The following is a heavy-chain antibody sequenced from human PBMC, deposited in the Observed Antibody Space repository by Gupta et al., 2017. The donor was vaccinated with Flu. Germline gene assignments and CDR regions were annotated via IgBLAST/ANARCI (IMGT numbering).Heavy chain of an antibody. CDR3: TLLSSSLPLNY. CDR2: VYYHGSA. Sequence: SSSVPSYYWGWVRQPAGKGLEWIGSVYYHGSAYYNPSLRSRVSISVDTSKNQFSLKLTAVTAADMAVYYCTLLSSSLPLNYWGQGTLVTVPS. J-gene: IGHJ4*02. V-gene: IGHV4-39*01. CDR1: SSSVPSYY.